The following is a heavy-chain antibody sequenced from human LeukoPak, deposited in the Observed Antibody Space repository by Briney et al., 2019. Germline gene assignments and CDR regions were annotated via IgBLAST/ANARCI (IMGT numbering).Heavy chain of an antibody. Sequence: GGSLRLSCATSGFDFSGYGMSWVRQAPAKGLEWVAYISKDSGIIMYADSVKGRFTVSRDNARNSLYLQLNSLSDKDTAVYYCAGGYVTGAFPGWGQGTLVTSST. J-gene: IGHJ4*02. CDR1: GFDFSGYG. CDR3: AGGYVTGAFPG. V-gene: IGHV3-48*02. D-gene: IGHD3-10*01. CDR2: ISKDSGII.